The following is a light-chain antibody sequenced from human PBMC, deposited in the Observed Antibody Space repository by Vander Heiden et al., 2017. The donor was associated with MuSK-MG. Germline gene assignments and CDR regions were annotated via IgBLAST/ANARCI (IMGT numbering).Light chain of an antibody. V-gene: IGLV2-8*01. J-gene: IGLJ2*01. CDR2: EVT. CDR1: RSDVGGSNY. Sequence: QSALTQPPSASGSPGQSVTISCTGTRSDVGGSNYVSWYQQHPGKAPKLLIFEVTKRPSGVPDRFSGSKSGYTASLTVSGLQAEDEADYYCCSFATTDNLLFGGGTKLTVL. CDR3: CSFATTDNLL.